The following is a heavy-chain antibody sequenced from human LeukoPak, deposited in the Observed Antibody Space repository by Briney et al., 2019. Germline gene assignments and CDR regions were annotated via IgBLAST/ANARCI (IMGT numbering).Heavy chain of an antibody. CDR1: GDSVSSNSVA. D-gene: IGHD2/OR15-2a*01. CDR2: TFYRSKWYN. J-gene: IGHJ3*02. Sequence: SQTLSLTCAISGDSVSSNSVAWNWIRQSPSRGLEWLGRTFYRSKWYNDYAVSVKSRITINPDTSKNQFSLQLSSVTSEDTAVYYCARGKYSAFDIWGQGTMVTVSS. V-gene: IGHV6-1*01. CDR3: ARGKYSAFDI.